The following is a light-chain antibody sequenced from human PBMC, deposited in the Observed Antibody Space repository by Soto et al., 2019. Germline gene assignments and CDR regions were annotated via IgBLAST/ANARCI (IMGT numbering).Light chain of an antibody. CDR1: QTVSSNY. V-gene: IGKV3D-20*02. CDR3: QQRSKWRT. CDR2: DAS. J-gene: IGKJ1*01. Sequence: EIILTQSPDTLSLSPGERATLSCRASQTVSSNYLAWCQQRPAQAPRLLIYDASKRATGIPARFSGSGFGTDFTLTISSLEPEDFAVYYCQQRSKWRTFGQGTKVDIK.